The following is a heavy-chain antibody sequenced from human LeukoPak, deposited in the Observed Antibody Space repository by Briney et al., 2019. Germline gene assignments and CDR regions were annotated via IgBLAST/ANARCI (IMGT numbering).Heavy chain of an antibody. V-gene: IGHV1-18*01. CDR2: ISAYNGNT. J-gene: IGHJ4*02. CDR1: GYTFTSYG. CDR3: ARDASSKPLDY. Sequence: ASVKVSCKASGYTFTSYGITWVRQAPGQGREWMGWISAYNGNTNYAQKLQGRVTMTTDTSTSTAYMDLRSLRSDDTAVYYCARDASSKPLDYWGQGTLVTVSS.